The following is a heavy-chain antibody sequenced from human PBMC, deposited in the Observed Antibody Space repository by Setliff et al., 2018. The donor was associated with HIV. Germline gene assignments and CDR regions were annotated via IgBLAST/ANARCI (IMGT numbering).Heavy chain of an antibody. CDR3: ARYSYGYVRDLRFDP. CDR2: IYYGGST. CDR1: GGSISSSSYY. V-gene: IGHV4-39*07. J-gene: IGHJ5*02. Sequence: SETLSLTCTVSGGSISSSSYYWGWIRQPPGKGLEWIGSIYYGGSTNYNPSLQSRVTISVDTSKNHFSLKLTSVTAADTAVYYCARYSYGYVRDLRFDPWGQGTLVTVSS. D-gene: IGHD5-18*01.